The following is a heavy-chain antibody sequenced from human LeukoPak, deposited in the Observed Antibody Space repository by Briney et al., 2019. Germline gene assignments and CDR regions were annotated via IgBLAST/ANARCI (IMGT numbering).Heavy chain of an antibody. V-gene: IGHV4-59*01. J-gene: IGHJ5*02. CDR1: GGSISSYY. Sequence: SETLSLTCTVSGGSISSYYWSWIRQPPGKGLEWIGYIYYSGSTNYNPSLKSRVTISVDTSKNQFSLKLSSVTAADTAVYYCARDSKGYSGYGPFDPWGQGTLVTVSS. D-gene: IGHD5-12*01. CDR3: ARDSKGYSGYGPFDP. CDR2: IYYSGST.